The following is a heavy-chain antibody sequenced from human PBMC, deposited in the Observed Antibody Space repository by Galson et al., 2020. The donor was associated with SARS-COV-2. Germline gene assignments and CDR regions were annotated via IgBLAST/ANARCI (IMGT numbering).Heavy chain of an antibody. V-gene: IGHV1-24*01. Sequence: ASVKVPCKVSGYTLTELSLHWVRQAPGKGLEWMGGFDPEDGEPIYAQKFQGRVTMTEDTSTDTAYMELSSLIPEDKAVYYCATGPAVFGVVIGWVDPWGQRTLVTVSS. CDR3: ATGPAVFGVVIGWVDP. CDR1: GYTLTELS. D-gene: IGHD3-3*01. CDR2: FDPEDGEP. J-gene: IGHJ5*02.